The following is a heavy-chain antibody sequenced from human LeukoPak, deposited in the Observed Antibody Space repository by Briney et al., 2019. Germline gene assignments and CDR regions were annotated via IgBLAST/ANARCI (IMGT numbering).Heavy chain of an antibody. CDR2: IKHDGSGQ. J-gene: IGHJ4*02. Sequence: GGSLRLSCAASGFPFSHYWMTWVRQVPGKGLEWVANIKHDGSGQYYVDSVKGRFAISRDDAKNSLYLQMNNLRAEDTALYYCARDIGDYWGQGTLVTVSS. CDR1: GFPFSHYW. CDR3: ARDIGDY. D-gene: IGHD2-15*01. V-gene: IGHV3-7*01.